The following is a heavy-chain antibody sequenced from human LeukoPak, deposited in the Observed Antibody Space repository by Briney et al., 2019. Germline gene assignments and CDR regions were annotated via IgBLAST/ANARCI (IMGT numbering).Heavy chain of an antibody. J-gene: IGHJ5*02. CDR1: GYTFTSYY. Sequence: ASVKVSCKASGYTFTSYYIHWVRQAPGQGLEWMGIISPSVGTTTYAQKLEDRVTMTRDTSTTTVYVELRSLRSEDTAVYYCARIGDYGSGSEGFDPWGQGTLVTVSS. D-gene: IGHD3-10*01. CDR3: ARIGDYGSGSEGFDP. CDR2: ISPSVGTT. V-gene: IGHV1-46*04.